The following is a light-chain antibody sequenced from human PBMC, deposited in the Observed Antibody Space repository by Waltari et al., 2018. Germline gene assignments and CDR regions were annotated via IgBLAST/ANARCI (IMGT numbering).Light chain of an antibody. CDR1: SRDVGGYNY. V-gene: IGLV2-14*03. CDR3: SSYTRSDVVV. CDR2: DVS. J-gene: IGLJ2*01. Sequence: QSALTQPDSVSGSPGQSITISCTGTSRDVGGYNYISWYQQHQGKAPKHMIYDVSNRPSGGFSRFSASKSGNTTSLTISGLQAEDESYYSCSSYTRSDVVVFGGETNLTVL.